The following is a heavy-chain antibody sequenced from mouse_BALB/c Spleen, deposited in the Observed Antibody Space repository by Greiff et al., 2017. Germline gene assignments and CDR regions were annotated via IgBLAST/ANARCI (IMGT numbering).Heavy chain of an antibody. CDR3: ARHGDSSAMDY. CDR1: GFTFSSYG. CDR2: ISSGGSYT. J-gene: IGHJ4*01. D-gene: IGHD3-2*01. Sequence: EVQLQESGGDLVKPGGSLKLSCAASGFTFSSYGMSWVRQTPDKRLEWVATISSGGSYTYYPDSVKGRFTISRDNAKNTLYLQMSSLKSEDTAMYYCARHGDSSAMDYWGQGTSVTVSS. V-gene: IGHV5-6*01.